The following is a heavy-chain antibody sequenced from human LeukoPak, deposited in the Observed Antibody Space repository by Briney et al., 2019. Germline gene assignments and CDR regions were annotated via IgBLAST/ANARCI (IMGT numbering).Heavy chain of an antibody. CDR3: AREGKAAAGTYGMDV. CDR2: IIPILGIA. J-gene: IGHJ6*02. D-gene: IGHD6-13*01. V-gene: IGHV1-69*04. CDR1: GGTFSSYA. Sequence: SVKVSCKASGGTFSSYATSWVRQAPGQGLEWMGRIIPILGIANYAQKFQGRVTITADKSTSTAYMELSSLRSEDTAVYYCAREGKAAAGTYGMDVWGQGTTVTVSS.